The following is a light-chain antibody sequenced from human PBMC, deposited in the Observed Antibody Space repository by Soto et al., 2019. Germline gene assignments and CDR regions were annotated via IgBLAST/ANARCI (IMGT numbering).Light chain of an antibody. CDR2: DVS. V-gene: IGLV2-14*01. J-gene: IGLJ1*01. CDR3: SSYTTTFALGGYV. Sequence: QSALTQPASVSGSPGQSITLSCTGTSSDVGGYNYVSWYQQHPGKAPKLMIYDVSNRPSGVSNRFSGSKSGNTASLTISGHQAEDEADYYCSSYTTTFALGGYVFGTGTKVTVL. CDR1: SSDVGGYNY.